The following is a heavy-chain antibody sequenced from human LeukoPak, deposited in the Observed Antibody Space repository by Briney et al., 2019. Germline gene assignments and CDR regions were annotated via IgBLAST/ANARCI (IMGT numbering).Heavy chain of an antibody. J-gene: IGHJ4*02. CDR3: ARQYYDILIGYYKPGDYFDY. V-gene: IGHV3-21*01. Sequence: GGSLRLSCAASGFTFSSYSMNWVRQAPGKGLEWVSSISSSSSYIYYADSVKGRFTISRDNAKNSLYLQMNSLRAEDTAVYYCARQYYDILIGYYKPGDYFDYWGQGTLVTVSS. CDR2: ISSSSSYI. CDR1: GFTFSSYS. D-gene: IGHD3-9*01.